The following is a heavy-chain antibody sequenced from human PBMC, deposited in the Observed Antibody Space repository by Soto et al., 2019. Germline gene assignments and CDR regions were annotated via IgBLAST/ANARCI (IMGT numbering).Heavy chain of an antibody. V-gene: IGHV4-34*01. J-gene: IGHJ5*02. CDR1: GGSFSGYY. CDR3: ARERPDGSRLDP. D-gene: IGHD6-13*01. CDR2: INHSGST. Sequence: SETLSLTCAVYGGSFSGYYWTWIRQPPGTGLEWIGEINHSGSTNYNPSLKSRVTISVDTSKTQFSLKLSSVTAADTAVYYCARERPDGSRLDPWGQGTLVTVSS.